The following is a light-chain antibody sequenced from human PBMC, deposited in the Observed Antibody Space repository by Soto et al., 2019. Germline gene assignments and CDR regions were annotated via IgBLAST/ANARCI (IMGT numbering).Light chain of an antibody. V-gene: IGKV1-39*01. J-gene: IGKJ5*01. Sequence: DIQMTQSPSSLSASVGARVTITCRASQSISSYLNWYQQKPGKAPKLLIYSASNLQGGVPSRFSGSGSGTDFTLTIGSLRPEDFATYYCQQNYITPITFGQGTRLEIK. CDR1: QSISSY. CDR2: SAS. CDR3: QQNYITPIT.